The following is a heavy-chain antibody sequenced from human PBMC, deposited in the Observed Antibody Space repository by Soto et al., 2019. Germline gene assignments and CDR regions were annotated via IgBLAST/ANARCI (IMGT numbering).Heavy chain of an antibody. Sequence: SETLSRTCEISGGSVSGGTYSWTWILQPPGKGLEWIGEINRSGSTNYNPSLKSRVTISVDTSKNQFSLKLSSVTAADTAVYYCARQLTIFAHRRTEKTKDYWGQGTLVTVSS. CDR2: INRSGST. D-gene: IGHD3-3*01. J-gene: IGHJ4*02. V-gene: IGHV4-34*01. CDR1: GGSVSGGTYS. CDR3: ARQLTIFAHRRTEKTKDY.